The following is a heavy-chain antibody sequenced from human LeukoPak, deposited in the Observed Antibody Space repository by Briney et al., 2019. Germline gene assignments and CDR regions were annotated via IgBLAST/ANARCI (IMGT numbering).Heavy chain of an antibody. D-gene: IGHD4-11*01. Sequence: SGGSLRLSCAASGFTFSSYAMSWVRQAPGKGLEWVSAISGSGGSTYYADSVKGRFTISRDNAKNSLYLQMNSLRAEDTAVYYCARDSLVTTKDYYYYYYMDVWGKGTTVTVSS. CDR2: ISGSGGST. V-gene: IGHV3-23*01. CDR3: ARDSLVTTKDYYYYYYMDV. CDR1: GFTFSSYA. J-gene: IGHJ6*03.